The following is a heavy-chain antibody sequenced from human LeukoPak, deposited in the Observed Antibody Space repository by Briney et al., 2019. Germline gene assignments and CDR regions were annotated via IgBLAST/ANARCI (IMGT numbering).Heavy chain of an antibody. J-gene: IGHJ4*02. CDR2: INHSGST. Sequence: SETLSLTCAVYGGSFSGYYWSWIRQPPGKGLEWIGEINHSGSTNYNPCLKSRVTISVDTSKNQFSLKLSSVTAADTAVYYCARVSVYYYDSSGYPLDYWGQGTLVTVSS. D-gene: IGHD3-22*01. CDR3: ARVSVYYYDSSGYPLDY. V-gene: IGHV4-34*01. CDR1: GGSFSGYY.